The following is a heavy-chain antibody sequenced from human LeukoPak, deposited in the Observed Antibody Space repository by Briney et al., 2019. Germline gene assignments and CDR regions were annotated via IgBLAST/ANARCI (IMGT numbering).Heavy chain of an antibody. V-gene: IGHV4-34*01. CDR2: INHSGST. D-gene: IGHD3-22*01. CDR3: ARAMIVVVKVCWFDP. CDR1: GGSFSGYY. Sequence: PSETLSLTCAVYGGSFSGYYWSWIRQPPGKGLEWIGEINHSGSTNYNPSLKSRVTISVDTSKNQFSLKLSSVTAADTAVYYCARAMIVVVKVCWFDPWGQGTLVTVSS. J-gene: IGHJ5*02.